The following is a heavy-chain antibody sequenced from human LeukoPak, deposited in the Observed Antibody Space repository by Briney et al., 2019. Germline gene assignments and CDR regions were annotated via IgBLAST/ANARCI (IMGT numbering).Heavy chain of an antibody. J-gene: IGHJ3*02. CDR1: GDSIGSLY. CDR3: ARDYYDSRGEAFDI. CDR2: IFYVGST. Sequence: SETLSLTCTVSGDSIGSLYWSWVRHPPGEGLEWIGYIFYVGSTNYNPSLKSRVTISVDTSKNQFSLKLNSVTAADTAVYYCARDYYDSRGEAFDIWGQGTMVTVSS. D-gene: IGHD3-22*01. V-gene: IGHV4-59*11.